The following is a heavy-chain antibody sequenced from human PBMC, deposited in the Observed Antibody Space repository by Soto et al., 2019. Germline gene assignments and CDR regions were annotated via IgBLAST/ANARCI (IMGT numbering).Heavy chain of an antibody. Sequence: ASVKVSCKASGYTFTSYGISWVRQAPGQGLEWMGWISAYNGNTNYAQKLQGRVSMTTDTSTSTAYMELRSLRSDDTAVYYCARLNYYYYYMDVWGKGTTVTVSS. CDR1: GYTFTSYG. CDR2: ISAYNGNT. V-gene: IGHV1-18*01. J-gene: IGHJ6*03. CDR3: ARLNYYYYYMDV.